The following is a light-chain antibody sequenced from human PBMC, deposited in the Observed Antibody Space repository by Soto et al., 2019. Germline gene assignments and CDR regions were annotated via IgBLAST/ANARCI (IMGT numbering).Light chain of an antibody. J-gene: IGLJ1*01. Sequence: QSALTQPASVSGSPGQSITISCTGTNSDIGAYNFVSWYQHHPGKAPKLIIFGVSDRPSVVSDRFSGAKSGNTASLTISGLQAEDEADYYCSSYISSSTPNVFGPGTNVTVL. CDR3: SSYISSSTPNV. V-gene: IGLV2-14*03. CDR2: GVS. CDR1: NSDIGAYNF.